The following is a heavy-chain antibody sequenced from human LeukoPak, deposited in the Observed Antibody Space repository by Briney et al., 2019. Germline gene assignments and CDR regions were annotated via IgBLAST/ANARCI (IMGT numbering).Heavy chain of an antibody. V-gene: IGHV4-39*07. J-gene: IGHJ4*02. CDR1: GGSISSALYH. CDR3: ARGWAYCSGGSCYFAIFDY. CDR2: VYFTGST. D-gene: IGHD2-15*01. Sequence: SETLSLTCTVSGGSISSALYHWGWIRQPPGKNLEWLGSVYFTGSTHNNPSLKSRVAISVDTSKNQFSLKLSSVTAADTAVYYCARGWAYCSGGSCYFAIFDYWGQGTLVTVSS.